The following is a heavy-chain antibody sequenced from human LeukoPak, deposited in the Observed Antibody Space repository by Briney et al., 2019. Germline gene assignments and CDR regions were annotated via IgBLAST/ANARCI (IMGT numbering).Heavy chain of an antibody. Sequence: PGGSLRLSCATSGFTFTNAWMNWVRQAPGKGLEWVGRIRSNSDGGTIDYAAPVKGRFTLSRDDSKNTLYLQMNSLQTEDTAVYYCATVFYDSTWGQGTLVTVSS. V-gene: IGHV3-15*07. D-gene: IGHD3-22*01. CDR1: GFTFTNAW. J-gene: IGHJ5*02. CDR3: ATVFYDST. CDR2: IRSNSDGGTI.